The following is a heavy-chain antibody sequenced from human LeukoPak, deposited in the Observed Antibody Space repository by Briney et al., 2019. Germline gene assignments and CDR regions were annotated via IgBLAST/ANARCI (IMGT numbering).Heavy chain of an antibody. CDR3: AKAVDTAMISAFGV. CDR2: IWYDGSNK. D-gene: IGHD5-18*01. CDR1: GFTFSSYG. J-gene: IGHJ3*01. Sequence: PGGSLRLSCAASGFTFSSYGMHWVRQAPGKGLEWVAVIWYDGSNKYYADSVKGRFTISRDNSKNTLYLQMNSLRAEDTAVYYCAKAVDTAMISAFGVWGQGTMITVSS. V-gene: IGHV3-33*06.